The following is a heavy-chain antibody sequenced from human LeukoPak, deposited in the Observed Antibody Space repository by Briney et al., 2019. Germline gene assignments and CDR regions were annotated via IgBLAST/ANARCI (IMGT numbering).Heavy chain of an antibody. J-gene: IGHJ5*02. CDR2: XSYDGSNK. V-gene: IGHV3-30*18. Sequence: GRSLRLSCAAPGFTFSSYGMHWVRQAPGKGLEWVXXXSYDGSNKYYADSVKGRFTISRDNSKNTLYLQMNSLRAEDTAVYYCAKARDGYAPGPNWFDPWGQGTLVTVSS. D-gene: IGHD5-24*01. CDR1: GFTFSSYG. CDR3: AKARDGYAPGPNWFDP.